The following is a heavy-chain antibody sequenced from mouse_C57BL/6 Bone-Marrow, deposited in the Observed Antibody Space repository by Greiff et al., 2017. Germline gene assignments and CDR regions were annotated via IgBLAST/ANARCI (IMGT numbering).Heavy chain of an antibody. CDR1: GYSFTGYF. CDR3: ARDYGNDY. J-gene: IGHJ2*01. Sequence: EVQLQESGPELVKPGDSVKISCKASGYSFTGYFMNWVMQSHGKSLEWIGRINPYNGDTFYNQKFKGKATLTVDKSSSTAHMELRSLTSEDSAVYYCARDYGNDYWGQGTTLTVSS. D-gene: IGHD2-1*01. V-gene: IGHV1-20*01. CDR2: INPYNGDT.